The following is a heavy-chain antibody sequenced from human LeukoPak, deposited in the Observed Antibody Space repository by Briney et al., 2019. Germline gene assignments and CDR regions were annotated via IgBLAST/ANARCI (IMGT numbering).Heavy chain of an antibody. CDR1: GYTFTNSV. CDR2: ISAYDGNT. V-gene: IGHV1-18*01. Sequence: GASVKVSCKTSGYTFTNSVISWVRQAPGQGLEWMGWISAYDGNTNYAQNLQGRVTMTTDTSTSTAYMELRSLTSDDTAVYFCARDRSGNYGRPFDYWGQGALVTVSS. J-gene: IGHJ4*02. D-gene: IGHD3-10*01. CDR3: ARDRSGNYGRPFDY.